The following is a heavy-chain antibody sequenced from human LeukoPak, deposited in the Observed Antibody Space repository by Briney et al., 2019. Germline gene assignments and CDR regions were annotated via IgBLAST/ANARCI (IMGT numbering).Heavy chain of an antibody. D-gene: IGHD4-23*01. Sequence: PSETLSLTCAVSGYPLGRNYFWGWVRQPPGKRLEWIGRIYGSESTTHNPSLMNRVTISVDTSRNHLSLQLTSATAADTAVYYCARYDSRGSASTRFDSWGQGILVTISS. V-gene: IGHV4-38-2*01. CDR1: GYPLGRNYF. CDR3: ARYDSRGSASTRFDS. J-gene: IGHJ5*01. CDR2: IYGSEST.